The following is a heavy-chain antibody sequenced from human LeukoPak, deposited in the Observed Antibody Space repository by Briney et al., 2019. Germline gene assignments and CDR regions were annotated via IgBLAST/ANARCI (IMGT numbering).Heavy chain of an antibody. V-gene: IGHV1-2*02. CDR1: GYIFTGYY. D-gene: IGHD3-3*01. CDR3: ARDISHYDFWSGYWVYYYMDV. J-gene: IGHJ6*03. Sequence: ASVKVSCKASGYIFTGYYMHWVRQAPGQGLEWMGWINPNSGGTNYAQKFQGRVTMTRDTSISTAYMELSRLRSDDTAVYYCARDISHYDFWSGYWVYYYMDVWGKGTTVTVSS. CDR2: INPNSGGT.